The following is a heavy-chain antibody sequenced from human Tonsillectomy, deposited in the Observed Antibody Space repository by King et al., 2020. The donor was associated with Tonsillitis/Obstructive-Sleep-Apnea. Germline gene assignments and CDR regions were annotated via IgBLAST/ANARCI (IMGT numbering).Heavy chain of an antibody. CDR1: DGSVSSGSYY. CDR3: ARGEGYYEIVTGYYSGAFDI. J-gene: IGHJ3*02. Sequence: VQLQESGPGLVKPSETLSLTCTVSDGSVSSGSYYWSWIRQPPGKGLEWIGYSYYRGRTNYNPSLKCRVTISVDTSKTQFSLKLSSVTAADTAVYYCARGEGYYEIVTGYYSGAFDIWGKGTMVTVSS. D-gene: IGHD3-9*01. V-gene: IGHV4-61*01. CDR2: SYYRGRT.